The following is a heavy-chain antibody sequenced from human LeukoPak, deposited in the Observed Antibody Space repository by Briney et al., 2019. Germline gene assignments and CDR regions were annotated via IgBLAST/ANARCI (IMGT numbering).Heavy chain of an antibody. Sequence: ASVKVSCKASGGTFSSYAISWVRQAPGQGLEWMGGIIPIFGTANYAQKFQGRVTITADESTSTAYMELSSLRPEDTAVYYCARGGTTIFGVVLDNWFDPWGQGTLVTVSS. CDR3: ARGGTTIFGVVLDNWFDP. CDR2: IIPIFGTA. V-gene: IGHV1-69*13. CDR1: GGTFSSYA. J-gene: IGHJ5*02. D-gene: IGHD3-3*01.